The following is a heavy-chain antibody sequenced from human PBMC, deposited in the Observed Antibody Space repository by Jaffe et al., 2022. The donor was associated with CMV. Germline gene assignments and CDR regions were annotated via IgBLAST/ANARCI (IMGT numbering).Heavy chain of an antibody. D-gene: IGHD2-15*01. CDR2: IFYGGNT. Sequence: QVQLQESGPGLVKPSETLSLTCTVSGGSISSSIYYWGWIRQPPGKGLEWIGSIFYGGNTYYNPSLKSRVTLSVDTSKNQFSLKLTSVTAADTAIYYCARRNFRYCSGGSCYWLDPWGRGTLVTVTS. V-gene: IGHV4-39*01. CDR3: ARRNFRYCSGGSCYWLDP. CDR1: GGSISSSIYY. J-gene: IGHJ5*02.